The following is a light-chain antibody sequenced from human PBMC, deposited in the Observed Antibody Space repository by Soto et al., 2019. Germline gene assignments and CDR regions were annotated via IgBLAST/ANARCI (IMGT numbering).Light chain of an antibody. J-gene: IGKJ1*01. Sequence: EIVLTQSPGTLSLSPGERATLSCRASQSFDAKYLAWYRQIPGQTPRLLMYGASIRAPGIPDRFSGSGSGTDFTLTISKLEPEDFAVCYCQHYSGSSRAFGPGTKVEIK. V-gene: IGKV3-20*01. CDR2: GAS. CDR3: QHYSGSSRA. CDR1: QSFDAKY.